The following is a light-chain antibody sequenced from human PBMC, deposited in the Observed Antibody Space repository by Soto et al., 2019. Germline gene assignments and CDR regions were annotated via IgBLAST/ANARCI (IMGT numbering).Light chain of an antibody. CDR1: QSIKTN. J-gene: IGKJ4*01. CDR2: AAS. V-gene: IGKV3-15*01. CDR3: QQYDNWPPLT. Sequence: EVVMTQSPATLSLSPGDSATLSCRASQSIKTNLAWYQQKPGQAPRLLIYAASTRATGIPGRFSGSASGTDFTLTISSLQSYDCAVYYCQQYDNWPPLTVGGGTKVEI.